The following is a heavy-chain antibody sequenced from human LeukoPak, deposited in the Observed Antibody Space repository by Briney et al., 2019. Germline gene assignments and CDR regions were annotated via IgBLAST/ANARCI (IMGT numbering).Heavy chain of an antibody. CDR1: GGSFSGYY. Sequence: SETLSLTCVVYGGSFSGYYWSWIRQPPGKGLEWIGEINHRGSTNYNPSLKSRITISVDTSKNQFSLKLSSVTAADTAVYYCARHTTDCSGTSCYDDAFDIWGQGTMVTVSS. D-gene: IGHD2-2*01. J-gene: IGHJ3*02. CDR3: ARHTTDCSGTSCYDDAFDI. CDR2: INHRGST. V-gene: IGHV4-34*01.